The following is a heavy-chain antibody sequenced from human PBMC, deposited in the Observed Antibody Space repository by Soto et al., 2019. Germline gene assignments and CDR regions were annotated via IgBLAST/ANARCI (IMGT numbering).Heavy chain of an antibody. J-gene: IGHJ4*02. Sequence: QVQLVESGGGVVQPGRSLRLSCAASGFTFSSYDIHWVRQAPGKGLEWVAVISYDGSNKYYADSVKGRFTISRDNSKKTLYLQMNRLRADDTAVYYCAKAPRDAFTKGAGYFDYWGQGTLVTVSS. CDR2: ISYDGSNK. CDR3: AKAPRDAFTKGAGYFDY. D-gene: IGHD6-19*01. V-gene: IGHV3-30*18. CDR1: GFTFSSYD.